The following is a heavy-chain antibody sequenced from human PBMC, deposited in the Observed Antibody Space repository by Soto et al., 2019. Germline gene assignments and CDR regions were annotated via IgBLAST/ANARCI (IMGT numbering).Heavy chain of an antibody. CDR1: GASISDYQ. CDR2: ISYSGST. CDR3: ARGFSIDWYTYYFDY. J-gene: IGHJ4*02. D-gene: IGHD3-3*02. V-gene: IGHV4-59*08. Sequence: SETLSLTCTVSGASISDYQWSWIRQPPGKGLECLGYISYSGSTNYNPSLKSRVTMSIDTSKNQFSLKLNSVTAADTAVYYCARGFSIDWYTYYFDYWGQGPLVTVS.